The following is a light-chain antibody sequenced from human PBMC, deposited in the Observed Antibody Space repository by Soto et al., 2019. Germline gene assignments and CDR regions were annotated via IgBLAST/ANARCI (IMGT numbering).Light chain of an antibody. V-gene: IGKV3-20*01. CDR2: ASS. CDR1: QSRGSNF. J-gene: IGKJ5*01. Sequence: EIVLTQSPGTLSLSPGERATLSCKTSQSRGSNFLAWYQHKPGQAPRHRIYASSNRATGIPDRFSGSASGTDFTLTINRLEPEDFAVYYCQLYGISPHFGQGTRLEIK. CDR3: QLYGISPH.